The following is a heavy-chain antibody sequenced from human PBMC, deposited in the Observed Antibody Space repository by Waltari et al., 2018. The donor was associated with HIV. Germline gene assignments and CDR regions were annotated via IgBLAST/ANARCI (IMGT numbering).Heavy chain of an antibody. CDR1: GFMFRSYG. CDR3: ARDHPGDYYTYHGLDF. CDR2: SSGSGSGT. Sequence: EVQLLESGGGLVQPGGSLRLSCTASGFMFRSYGINWVRQAPGKGWEWVATSSGSGSGTYYADSVKGRFIVSRDNSNNMLYLQMDGLRVEDTAVYYCARDHPGDYYTYHGLDFWGQGTTVTVSS. J-gene: IGHJ6*02. V-gene: IGHV3-23*01. D-gene: IGHD7-27*01.